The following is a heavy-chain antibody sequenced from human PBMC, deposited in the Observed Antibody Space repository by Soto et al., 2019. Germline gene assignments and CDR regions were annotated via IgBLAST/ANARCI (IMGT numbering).Heavy chain of an antibody. CDR1: EGPFSSYA. CDR2: IIPIFGTA. D-gene: IGHD1-20*01. J-gene: IGHJ6*02. Sequence: QVQLVQSGAEVKKPGSSVKVSCKASEGPFSSYAINWVRQPPGQGLGWMGGIIPIFGTADYAQKFQGRVTITADESTSTAYMELSSLRSEDTAVYYCARSLTGTYYYYGMDVWGQGTTVTVSS. V-gene: IGHV1-69*12. CDR3: ARSLTGTYYYYGMDV.